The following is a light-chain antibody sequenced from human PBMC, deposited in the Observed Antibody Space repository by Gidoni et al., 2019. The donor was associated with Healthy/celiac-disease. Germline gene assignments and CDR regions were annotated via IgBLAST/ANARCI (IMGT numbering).Light chain of an antibody. Sequence: EIVLPQSPATLSLSPGERATLSCRASQSVSSSLAWYQQKPGQAPRLLIYDASNRATGIPARFSGSGSGTDFTLTISSLEPEDFAVYYCQQRSNWPLVTVGQGTKLEIK. CDR3: QQRSNWPLVT. CDR1: QSVSSS. V-gene: IGKV3-11*01. J-gene: IGKJ2*01. CDR2: DAS.